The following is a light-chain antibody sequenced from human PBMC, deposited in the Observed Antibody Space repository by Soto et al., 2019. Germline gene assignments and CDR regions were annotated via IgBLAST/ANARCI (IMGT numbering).Light chain of an antibody. Sequence: QSVLTQPPSVSAAPGQRVAISCTGNSSNIGAGYDVHWYQQFPGTAPQLLIYGNNNRPSGVPDRFSCSRSGASASLAIAGLQAEDEADYYCQSYGGSLSGCVFGGGTKLTVL. CDR1: SSNIGAGYD. J-gene: IGLJ3*02. CDR3: QSYGGSLSGCV. CDR2: GNN. V-gene: IGLV1-40*01.